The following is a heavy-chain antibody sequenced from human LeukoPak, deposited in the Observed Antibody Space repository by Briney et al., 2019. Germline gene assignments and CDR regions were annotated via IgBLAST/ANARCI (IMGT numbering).Heavy chain of an antibody. J-gene: IGHJ5*02. CDR1: GGSIRSSDYY. CDR2: INYQGTT. CDR3: ARLSTQGVPSP. V-gene: IGHV4-39*01. D-gene: IGHD2/OR15-2a*01. Sequence: AETLSLTCTVSGGSIRSSDYYWGWVRQPPGKGLEWVASINYQGTTHYNPSPQIRVTMTVDTSKNQYALKLSAIAAADRAVYYCARLSTQGVPSPWGQAIL.